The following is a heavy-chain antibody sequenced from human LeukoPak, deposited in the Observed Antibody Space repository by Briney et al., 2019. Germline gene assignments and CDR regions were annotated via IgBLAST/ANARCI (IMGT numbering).Heavy chain of an antibody. CDR3: AKGDLWFGVLFGG. CDR2: INWNGGST. D-gene: IGHD3-10*01. Sequence: GGSLRLSCAASGFTFDDYGLSWVRHAPGKGLECVSGINWNGGSTGYADSVKGRFTISRDNAKKSLYLQMNSLRAEDTAVYYCAKGDLWFGVLFGGWGQGTLVTVSS. V-gene: IGHV3-20*04. CDR1: GFTFDDYG. J-gene: IGHJ4*02.